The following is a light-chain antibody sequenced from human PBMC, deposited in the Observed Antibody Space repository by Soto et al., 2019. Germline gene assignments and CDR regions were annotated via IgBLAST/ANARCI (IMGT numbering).Light chain of an antibody. CDR2: ATS. CDR3: QQNGSSSFT. CDR1: QSVSSSF. Sequence: EIVLTQSPGTLSLSSGERATLSCRASQSVSSSFLAWHQQKPGQAPRLLVYATSSRATGTPERFSGSWSGTDFTLTISRLQPDDFAVYYCQQNGSSSFTFGQGTKLEIK. J-gene: IGKJ2*01. V-gene: IGKV3-20*01.